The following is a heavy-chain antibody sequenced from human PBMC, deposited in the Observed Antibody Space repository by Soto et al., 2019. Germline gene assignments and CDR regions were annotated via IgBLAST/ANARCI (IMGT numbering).Heavy chain of an antibody. CDR2: INHSGST. CDR3: ATLRLQYYDILTGYYKPRDY. J-gene: IGHJ4*02. Sequence: SETMSLTCAVYGGSFSGYYWSWISQTPGKGLDWIGEINHSGSTNYNPSLKSRVTISVDTSKNQFSLKLSSVTAADTAVYYCATLRLQYYDILTGYYKPRDYWAQGTLVTVSS. CDR1: GGSFSGYY. D-gene: IGHD3-9*01. V-gene: IGHV4-34*01.